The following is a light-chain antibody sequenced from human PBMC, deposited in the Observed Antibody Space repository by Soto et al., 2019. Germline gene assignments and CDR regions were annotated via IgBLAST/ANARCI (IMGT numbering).Light chain of an antibody. CDR2: GES. CDR3: QQTKSLPPT. V-gene: IGKV1-12*01. Sequence: DIQMTQSPSSVSASLEDRFTITCLASRGVSTWLGWYQQKPGGAPKLMIYGESNLENGVPSRFSGSGSGKDFTITISSLQPEDFATYYCQQTKSLPPTLGQGTRLAIK. J-gene: IGKJ5*01. CDR1: RGVSTW.